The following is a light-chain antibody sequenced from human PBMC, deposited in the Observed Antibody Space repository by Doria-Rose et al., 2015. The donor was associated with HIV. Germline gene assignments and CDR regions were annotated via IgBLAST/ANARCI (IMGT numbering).Light chain of an antibody. CDR2: GNI. V-gene: IGLV1-40*01. CDR3: QSYDSSLSGYV. Sequence: QTVVTQEPSVSEAPGQRVTISCTGSSSNIGAGYDVHWYQQLPGTAPKPLIYGNINLPSGVPDRISGSKSGNSASLAITGLQAEDEADYYCQSYDSSLSGYVFGTGTKVTVL. J-gene: IGLJ1*01. CDR1: SSNIGAGYD.